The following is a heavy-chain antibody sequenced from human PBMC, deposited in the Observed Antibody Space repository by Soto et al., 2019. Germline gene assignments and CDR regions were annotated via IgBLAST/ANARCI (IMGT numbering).Heavy chain of an antibody. V-gene: IGHV4-4*02. Sequence: SDTLSLTFAVSGSAVSSTYWWSWFRQPPGKGPEWIGEINHRGSANYNPSLKSRVTMSLDISKSQFSLRLTSVTAADTAVYFCARYNAASGTYYFDNWGRGALVT. J-gene: IGHJ4*02. CDR1: GSAVSSTYW. CDR3: ARYNAASGTYYFDN. D-gene: IGHD6-13*01. CDR2: INHRGSA.